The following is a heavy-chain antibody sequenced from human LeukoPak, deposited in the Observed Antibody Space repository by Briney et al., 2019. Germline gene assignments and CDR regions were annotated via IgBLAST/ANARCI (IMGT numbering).Heavy chain of an antibody. J-gene: IGHJ4*02. CDR2: INSDGSSS. CDR1: GFAFSTYW. V-gene: IGHV3-74*01. Sequence: PGGSLRLSCAASGFAFSTYWMHWVRQAPGEGLVWVSRINSDGSSSNYADSVKGRFTISRDNAKNTLFLQMNSLRVEDTAMYYCAIKDGLSGGWYWGYWGQGTQVAVSS. D-gene: IGHD6-19*01. CDR3: AIKDGLSGGWYWGY.